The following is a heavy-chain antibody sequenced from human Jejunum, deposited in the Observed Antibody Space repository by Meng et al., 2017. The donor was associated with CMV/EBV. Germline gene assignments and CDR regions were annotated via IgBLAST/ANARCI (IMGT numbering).Heavy chain of an antibody. CDR2: IYYNGDT. Sequence: GHYLSSHDLNGIRQPPGKGLEWIGYIYYNGDTNYNPSLKSRATISVDTSKNQFSLRLNSVTAADTAVYYCARDLDPYDFWAWFDPWGLGTRVTVSS. J-gene: IGHJ5*02. V-gene: IGHV4-59*11. D-gene: IGHD3-3*01. CDR3: ARDLDPYDFWAWFDP. CDR1: GHYLSSHD.